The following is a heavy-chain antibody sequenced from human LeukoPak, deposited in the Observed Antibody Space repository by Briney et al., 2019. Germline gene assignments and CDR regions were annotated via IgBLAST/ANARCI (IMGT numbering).Heavy chain of an antibody. V-gene: IGHV1-2*02. D-gene: IGHD4-17*01. CDR3: ARDANYGDDGYFQH. CDR1: GYTFTGYY. CDR2: INPNSGGT. J-gene: IGHJ1*01. Sequence: ASVKVSCKASGYTFTGYYMHWVRQAPGQGLEWMGWINPNSGGTNYAQKFQGRVTMTRDTSISTAYMELSRLRSDDTAVYYCARDANYGDDGYFQHWGQGTLVTVSS.